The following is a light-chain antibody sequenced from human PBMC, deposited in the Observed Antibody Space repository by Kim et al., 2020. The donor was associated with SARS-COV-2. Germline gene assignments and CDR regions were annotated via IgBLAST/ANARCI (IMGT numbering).Light chain of an antibody. CDR1: KLGDKY. V-gene: IGLV3-1*01. CDR3: QAWDSSTVV. CDR2: QDS. J-gene: IGLJ2*01. Sequence: SVSPGQTARFTCSGDKLGDKYAYWYQQKPGQSPVLVIYQDSRRPSGIPERFSGSNSGNTATLTISGTQAMDEADYYCQAWDSSTVVFGGGTQLTVL.